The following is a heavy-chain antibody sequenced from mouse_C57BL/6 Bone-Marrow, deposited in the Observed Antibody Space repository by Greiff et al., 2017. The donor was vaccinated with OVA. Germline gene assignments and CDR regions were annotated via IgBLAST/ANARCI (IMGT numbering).Heavy chain of an antibody. D-gene: IGHD2-12*01. CDR2: IYPSDSET. CDR3: ARSLYSLYAMDY. V-gene: IGHV1-61*01. J-gene: IGHJ4*01. CDR1: GYTFTSYW. Sequence: VQLQQPGAELVRPGSSVKLSCKASGYTFTSYWMDWVKQRPGQGLEWIGNIYPSDSETHYNHKFKDKATLTVDKSSSTAYMQLSSLTSEDSAVYYCARSLYSLYAMDYWGQGTSVTVSS.